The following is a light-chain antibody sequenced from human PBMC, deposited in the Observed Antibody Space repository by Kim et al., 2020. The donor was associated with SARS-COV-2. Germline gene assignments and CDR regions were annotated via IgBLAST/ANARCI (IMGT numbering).Light chain of an antibody. J-gene: IGLJ3*02. V-gene: IGLV6-57*01. Sequence: NFMLTQPHSVSEYPGKTVTISCTRSSGSIASTNVQWYQQRPGTSPTAVIFENNQRPSGVPDRFSGSIDGSSNSASLTISGLKTEDEADYYCQSFDSNIQVFGGGTQLTVL. CDR1: SGSIASTN. CDR2: ENN. CDR3: QSFDSNIQV.